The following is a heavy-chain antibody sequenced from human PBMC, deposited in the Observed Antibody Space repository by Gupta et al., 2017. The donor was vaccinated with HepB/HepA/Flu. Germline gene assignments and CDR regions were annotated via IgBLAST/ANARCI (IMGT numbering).Heavy chain of an antibody. CDR2: ISSSGSTI. D-gene: IGHD3-10*01. J-gene: IGHJ6*02. Sequence: QVQLVESGGGLVKPGGSLRLSCAAAGSTFSDYYMSWIRQATGKGLEWVSYISSSGSTIYYADSVKGRFTISRDNAKNSLYLQMNSLRAEDTAVYYCARDTMVRGDPINYYGMDVWGQGTTVTVSS. CDR3: ARDTMVRGDPINYYGMDV. V-gene: IGHV3-11*01. CDR1: GSTFSDYY.